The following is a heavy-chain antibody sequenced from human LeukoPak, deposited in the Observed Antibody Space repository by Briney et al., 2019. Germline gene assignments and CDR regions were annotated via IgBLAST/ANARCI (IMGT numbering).Heavy chain of an antibody. J-gene: IGHJ1*01. CDR1: GYTFTGYY. V-gene: IGHV1-2*06. Sequence: GASVKVSCKTSGYTFTGYYIHWVRQAPGQGLEWMGRMHPNSGDTNYAQKFQGRVTMTRDTSISTAYLELSSLRSDDTALYYCTRVVAEYCSGILQHWGQGTPLTASS. CDR2: MHPNSGDT. D-gene: IGHD2/OR15-2a*01. CDR3: TRVVAEYCSGILQH.